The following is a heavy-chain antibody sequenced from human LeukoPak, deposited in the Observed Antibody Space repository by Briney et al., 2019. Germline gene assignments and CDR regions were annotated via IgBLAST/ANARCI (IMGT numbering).Heavy chain of an antibody. J-gene: IGHJ5*02. CDR1: GDSVSNSLYY. CDR3: ARDDPSSGWYGNWFDP. Sequence: SETLSLTCTVSGDSVSNSLYYWSWIRQPPGKGLEWIGYIYYSGSTNYNPSLKSRVTISVDTSKNQFSLKLSSVTAADTAVYYCARDDPSSGWYGNWFDPWGQGTLVTVSS. CDR2: IYYSGST. D-gene: IGHD6-19*01. V-gene: IGHV4-61*01.